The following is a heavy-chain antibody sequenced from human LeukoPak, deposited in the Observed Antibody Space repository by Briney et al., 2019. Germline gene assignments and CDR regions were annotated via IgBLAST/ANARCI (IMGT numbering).Heavy chain of an antibody. Sequence: ASVKVSCKASGYTFTGYYRHWVRQAPGQGLEWMGRINPNSGGTNYAQKFQGRVTMTRDTSISTAYMELSRLRSDDTAVYYCARRGIAVAGTLPLIDYWGQGTLVTVSS. D-gene: IGHD6-19*01. CDR2: INPNSGGT. CDR3: ARRGIAVAGTLPLIDY. V-gene: IGHV1-2*06. CDR1: GYTFTGYY. J-gene: IGHJ4*02.